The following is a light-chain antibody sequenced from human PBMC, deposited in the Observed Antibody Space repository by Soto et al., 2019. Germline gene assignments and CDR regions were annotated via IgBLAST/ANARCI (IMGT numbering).Light chain of an antibody. CDR3: QQYDSSSPT. CDR1: QNISVW. J-gene: IGKJ2*01. V-gene: IGKV1-5*01. Sequence: DIQMTQSPSTLSASVGDGVTITCRASQNISVWLAWYQQRPGKAPKFLMYDASSLETGVPSRFSGSGSGTEFTLTIRSLQPDDSATYYCQQYDSSSPTFGQGTKQEIK. CDR2: DAS.